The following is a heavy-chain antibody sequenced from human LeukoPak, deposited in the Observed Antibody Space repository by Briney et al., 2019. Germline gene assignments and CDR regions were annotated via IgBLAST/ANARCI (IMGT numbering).Heavy chain of an antibody. J-gene: IGHJ4*02. CDR1: GYTFTSYG. D-gene: IGHD6-13*01. CDR2: ISAYNGST. V-gene: IGHV1-18*01. Sequence: GASVKVSCKASGYTFTSYGISWVRQAPGQGLEWMGWISAYNGSTNYAQKLQGRVTMTTDTSTSTAYMELRSLRSDDTAVYYCARGSETGYSSSWYDYWGQGTLVTVSS. CDR3: ARGSETGYSSSWYDY.